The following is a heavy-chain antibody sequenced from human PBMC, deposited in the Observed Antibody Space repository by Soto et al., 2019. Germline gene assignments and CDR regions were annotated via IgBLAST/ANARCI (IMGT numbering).Heavy chain of an antibody. CDR1: GGTFSSYA. J-gene: IGHJ6*02. V-gene: IGHV1-69*13. Sequence: SVKVSCKASGGTFSSYAISWVRQAPGQGLEWMGGIIPIFGTANYAQKFQGRVTITADESTSTAYMELSSLRSEDTAVYYCARCIAAAVAAYYYYGMDVWGQGTTVTVSS. D-gene: IGHD6-13*01. CDR2: IIPIFGTA. CDR3: ARCIAAAVAAYYYYGMDV.